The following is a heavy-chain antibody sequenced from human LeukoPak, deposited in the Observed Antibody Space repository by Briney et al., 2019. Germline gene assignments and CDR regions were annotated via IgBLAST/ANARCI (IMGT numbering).Heavy chain of an antibody. D-gene: IGHD6-13*01. CDR2: VDPEDGET. CDR1: GYTFTDYY. CDR3: ARVAYTNPATYSSSWRGGWFDP. V-gene: IGHV1-69-2*01. J-gene: IGHJ5*02. Sequence: GATVKISCKASGYTFTDYYMHWVQQAPGKGLEWMGRVDPEDGETIYAEKFQGRVTITADTSTDTAYMELSRLRSDDTAVYYCARVAYTNPATYSSSWRGGWFDPWGQGTLVTVSS.